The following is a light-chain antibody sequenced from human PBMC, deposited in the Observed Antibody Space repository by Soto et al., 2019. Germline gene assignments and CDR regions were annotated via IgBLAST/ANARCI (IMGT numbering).Light chain of an antibody. CDR1: QSISSN. V-gene: IGKV3-15*01. Sequence: EIVMTQSPATLSVSPGERATLSWSASQSISSNLAWYQKKPGQAPRLLLFRTSSRATGFPARFSGSGSGTELNLTISSLQPEDFGVYYCQQYNNWPRATFGGGTKVDIK. J-gene: IGKJ4*01. CDR2: RTS. CDR3: QQYNNWPRAT.